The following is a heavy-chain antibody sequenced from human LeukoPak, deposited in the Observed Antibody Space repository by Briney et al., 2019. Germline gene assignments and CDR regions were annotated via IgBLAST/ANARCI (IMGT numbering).Heavy chain of an antibody. D-gene: IGHD3-22*01. J-gene: IGHJ4*02. CDR1: GGTFSSYA. CDR3: AKASAMIVVDSKHFDY. V-gene: IGHV1-69*06. Sequence: SVKVSCKASGGTFSSYAISWVRQAPGQGLEWMGGIIPIFGTANYAQKFQGRVTITADKSTSTAYMELSSLRSEDTAVYYCAKASAMIVVDSKHFDYWGQGTLVTVSS. CDR2: IIPIFGTA.